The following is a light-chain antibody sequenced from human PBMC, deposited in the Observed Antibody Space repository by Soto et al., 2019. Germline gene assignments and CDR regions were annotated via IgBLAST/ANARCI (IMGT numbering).Light chain of an antibody. CDR2: EVT. CDR3: SSFTSSSTWV. CDR1: SSDVGGYNS. J-gene: IGLJ3*02. V-gene: IGLV2-14*01. Sequence: QSALTQPASVSGSPGQSITISCTGTSSDVGGYNSVSWYQHHPGEAPNLMIYEVTNRPSGVSNRFSGSKSGNTASLTISGFQAEDEADYYCSSFTSSSTWVFGGGTKVTVL.